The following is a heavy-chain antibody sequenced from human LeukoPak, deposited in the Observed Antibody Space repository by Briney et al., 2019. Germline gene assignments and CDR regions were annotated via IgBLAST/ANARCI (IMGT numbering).Heavy chain of an antibody. CDR3: ARSGAYGRDFDY. J-gene: IGHJ4*02. Sequence: SETLSLTCTVSGGSIRSSYYYWGWIRQPPGKGLEWIGYIYYSGSTYYNPSLKSRVTTSVDTSKNQFSLKLSSVTAADTAVYYCARSGAYGRDFDYWGQGTLVTVSS. D-gene: IGHD2-8*02. CDR2: IYYSGST. V-gene: IGHV4-31*03. CDR1: GGSIRSSYYY.